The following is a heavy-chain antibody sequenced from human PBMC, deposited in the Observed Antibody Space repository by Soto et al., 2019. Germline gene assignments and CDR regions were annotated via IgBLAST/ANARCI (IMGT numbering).Heavy chain of an antibody. Sequence: ASVKVSCKASGYTFTSYYMHWVRQAPGQGLEWMGIINPSGGSTSYAQKFQGRVTMTRDTFTSTVYMELSSLRSEDTAVYYCARDLGYCSSTSCYPWYGMDVWGQGTTVTVSS. CDR1: GYTFTSYY. CDR3: ARDLGYCSSTSCYPWYGMDV. CDR2: INPSGGST. J-gene: IGHJ6*02. V-gene: IGHV1-46*01. D-gene: IGHD2-2*01.